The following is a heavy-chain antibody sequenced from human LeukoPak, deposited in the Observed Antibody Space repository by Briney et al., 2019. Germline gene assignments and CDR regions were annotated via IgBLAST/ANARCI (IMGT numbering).Heavy chain of an antibody. J-gene: IGHJ3*02. CDR2: IYYSGST. CDR1: GGSISSSSYY. CDR3: ARVPFSLDNKGWAYAFDI. Sequence: SETLSLTCTVSGGSISSSSYYWGWIRQPPGKGLEWIGSIYYSGSTYYNPSLKSRVTISVDRSKNQFSLKLSSVTAADTAVYYCARVPFSLDNKGWAYAFDIWGQGTMVTVSS. V-gene: IGHV4-39*07. D-gene: IGHD2-2*03.